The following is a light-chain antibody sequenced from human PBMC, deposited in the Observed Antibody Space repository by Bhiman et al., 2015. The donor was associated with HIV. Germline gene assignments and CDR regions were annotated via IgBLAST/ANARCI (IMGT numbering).Light chain of an antibody. V-gene: IGLV2-14*03. CDR1: SGDLGP. Sequence: QSALTQPASVSGSPGQSITISCTAASGDLGPVSWYQQHPATAPKLLIYDVSKRPSGVSNRFSGSKSGNTASLTISGLQAEDEADYYCSSYTSSSTLLFGGGTKLTVL. J-gene: IGLJ2*01. CDR2: DVS. CDR3: SSYTSSSTLL.